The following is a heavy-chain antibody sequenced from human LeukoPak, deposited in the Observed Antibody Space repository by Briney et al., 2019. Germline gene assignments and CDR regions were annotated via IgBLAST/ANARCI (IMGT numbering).Heavy chain of an antibody. J-gene: IGHJ6*02. V-gene: IGHV3-66*01. CDR1: GFTFSSYA. D-gene: IGHD3-10*01. CDR2: IYSGGST. CDR3: ARDLRFGEFLGYYYGMDV. Sequence: GGSLRLSCAASGFTFSSYAMSWVRQAPGKGLEWVSVIYSGGSTYYADSVKGRFTISRDNSKNTLYLQMNSLRAEDTAVYYCARDLRFGEFLGYYYGMDVWGQGTMVTVSS.